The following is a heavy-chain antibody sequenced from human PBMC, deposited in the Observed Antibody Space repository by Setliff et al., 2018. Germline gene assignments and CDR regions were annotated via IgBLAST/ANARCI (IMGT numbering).Heavy chain of an antibody. Sequence: SETLSLTCAVSANTLSTSYYWGWVRQPPGKGLEWIGDIYKGGSTYYNPSLRSRVSMSLDTSMNHFSLRMTSVSAADTAVYYCAKEHVVISFDIWGQGTTVTVSS. V-gene: IGHV4-38-2*02. CDR1: ANTLSTSYY. D-gene: IGHD2-21*01. J-gene: IGHJ3*02. CDR2: IYKGGST. CDR3: AKEHVVISFDI.